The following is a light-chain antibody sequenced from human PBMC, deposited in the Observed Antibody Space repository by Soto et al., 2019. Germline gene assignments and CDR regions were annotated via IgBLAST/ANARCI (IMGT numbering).Light chain of an antibody. V-gene: IGKV4-1*01. CDR1: QSVLYSSNNKNY. CDR3: QQYYSPPTT. CDR2: WAS. Sequence: DIVMTQSPDSLAVSLGERATINCKSSQSVLYSSNNKNYLAWYQQKPGQPPKLLIYWASTRESGVPDRFSGSGSWTDFTLTISTLQAEDVAVYYCQQYYSPPTTFGGGTKVEIK. J-gene: IGKJ4*01.